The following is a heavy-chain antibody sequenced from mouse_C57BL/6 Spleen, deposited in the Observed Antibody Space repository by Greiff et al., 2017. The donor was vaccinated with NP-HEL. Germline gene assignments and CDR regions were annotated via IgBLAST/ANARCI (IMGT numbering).Heavy chain of an antibody. Sequence: QVQLQQSGAELVRPGASVKLSCKASGYTFTDYYINWVKQRPGQGLEWIARIYPGSGNTYYNEKFKGKATLTAEKSSSTAYMQLSSLTSEDSAVYFCAREDYYGSSHFAYWGQGTLVTVSA. V-gene: IGHV1-76*01. CDR2: IYPGSGNT. D-gene: IGHD1-1*01. CDR3: AREDYYGSSHFAY. CDR1: GYTFTDYY. J-gene: IGHJ3*01.